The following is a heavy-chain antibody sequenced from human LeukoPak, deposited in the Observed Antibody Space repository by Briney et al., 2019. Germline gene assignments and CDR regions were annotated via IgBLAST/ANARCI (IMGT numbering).Heavy chain of an antibody. CDR3: ARASSWYSYGMDV. CDR1: GDTFTGYY. J-gene: IGHJ6*02. D-gene: IGHD6-13*01. CDR2: INPDSGGT. Sequence: ASVKVSCKASGDTFTGYYMHWVRQAPGQGLEWMGWINPDSGGTNYAQKFRGRVTMTRDTYISTVYMELRRLRSDDTAVYHCARASSWYSYGMDVWGQGTTVTVSS. V-gene: IGHV1-2*02.